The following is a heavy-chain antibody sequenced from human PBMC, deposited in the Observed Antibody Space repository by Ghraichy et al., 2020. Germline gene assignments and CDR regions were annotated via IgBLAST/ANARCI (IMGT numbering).Heavy chain of an antibody. J-gene: IGHJ6*02. V-gene: IGHV3-23*01. D-gene: IGHD3-10*01. CDR2: ISGSGGST. CDR1: GFTFSSYA. CDR3: AKLMVRGVIRYYYYGMDV. Sequence: GGSLRLSCAASGFTFSSYAMSWVRQAPGKGLEWVSAISGSGGSTYYADSVKGRFTISRDNSKNTLYLQMNSLRAEDTAVYYCAKLMVRGVIRYYYYGMDVWGQGTTVTVSS.